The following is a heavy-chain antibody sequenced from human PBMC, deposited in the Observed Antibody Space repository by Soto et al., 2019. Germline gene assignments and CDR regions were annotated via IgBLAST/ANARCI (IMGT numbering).Heavy chain of an antibody. CDR1: GYTXTSYA. CDR3: ARDTNYDFWSGYRP. V-gene: IGHV1-3*01. J-gene: IGHJ5*02. Sequence: GASVKVXCKASGYTXTSYAMHWVRQAPGQRLEWMGWINAGNGNTKYSQKFQGRVTITRDTSASTAYMELSSLRSEDTAVYYCARDTNYDFWSGYRPWGQGTLVTVSS. D-gene: IGHD3-3*01. CDR2: INAGNGNT.